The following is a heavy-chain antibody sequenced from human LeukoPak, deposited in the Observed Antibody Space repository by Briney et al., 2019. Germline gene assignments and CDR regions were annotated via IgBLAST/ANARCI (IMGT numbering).Heavy chain of an antibody. CDR3: AKETDYNYIYYFDY. D-gene: IGHD5-24*01. Sequence: GGSLRLSCAASGFTFSSYAMSWVRQAPGKGLEWVSGISGSGAGTYYADSVKGRFTISRDNSKNTLYLQMNSLRAEDTAVYSCAKETDYNYIYYFDYWGQGTLVTVSS. CDR1: GFTFSSYA. CDR2: ISGSGAGT. J-gene: IGHJ4*02. V-gene: IGHV3-23*01.